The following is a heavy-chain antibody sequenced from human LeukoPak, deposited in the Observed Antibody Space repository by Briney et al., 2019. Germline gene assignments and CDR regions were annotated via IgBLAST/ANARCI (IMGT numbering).Heavy chain of an antibody. D-gene: IGHD2/OR15-2a*01. V-gene: IGHV4-39*07. J-gene: IGHJ3*02. Sequence: PSETLSLTCAVSGGSISSGGYYWGWIRQPPGKGLEWIGSIYHSGSTYYNPSLKSRVTISVDTSKNQFSLKLSSVTAADTAVYYCASINRGIWGQGTMVTVSS. CDR2: IYHSGST. CDR1: GGSISSGGYY. CDR3: ASINRGI.